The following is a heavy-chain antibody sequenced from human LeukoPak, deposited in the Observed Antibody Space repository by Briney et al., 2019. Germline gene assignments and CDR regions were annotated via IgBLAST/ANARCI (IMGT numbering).Heavy chain of an antibody. Sequence: ASVKVSCKASGYTFTSYGISWVRQAPGQGLEWMGWTSAYNGNTNYAQKLQGRVTMTTDTSTSTAYMELRSLRSDDTAVYYCARDRVNTVVARKAFDIWGQGTMVTVSS. CDR3: ARDRVNTVVARKAFDI. CDR1: GYTFTSYG. D-gene: IGHD2-21*01. V-gene: IGHV1-18*01. J-gene: IGHJ3*02. CDR2: TSAYNGNT.